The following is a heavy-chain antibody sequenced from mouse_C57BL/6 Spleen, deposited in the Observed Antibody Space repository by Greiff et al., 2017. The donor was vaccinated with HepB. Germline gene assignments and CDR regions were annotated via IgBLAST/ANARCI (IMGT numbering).Heavy chain of an antibody. V-gene: IGHV1-19*01. CDR1: GYTFTDYY. D-gene: IGHD2-5*01. J-gene: IGHJ4*01. CDR2: INPYNGGT. Sequence: QLQQSGPVLVKPGASVKMSCKASGYTFTDYYMNWVKQSHGKSLEWIGVINPYNGGTSYNQKFKGKATLTVDKSSSTAYMELNSLTSEDSAVYYCARSNYSNPYYYAMDYWGQGTSVTVSS. CDR3: ARSNYSNPYYYAMDY.